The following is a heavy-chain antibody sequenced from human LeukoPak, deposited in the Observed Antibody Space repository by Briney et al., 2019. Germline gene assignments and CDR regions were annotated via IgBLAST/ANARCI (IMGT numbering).Heavy chain of an antibody. CDR1: GGSFSGYY. Sequence: SETLSLTCAVYGGSFSGYYWSWIRQPPGKGLEWIGEINHSGSTNYNPSLKSRVTISVDTSKNQFSLKLSPVTAADTAVYYCARSDGSGSYYNPTYYYYYGMDVWGQGTTVTVSS. D-gene: IGHD3-10*01. CDR3: ARSDGSGSYYNPTYYYYYGMDV. CDR2: INHSGST. V-gene: IGHV4-34*01. J-gene: IGHJ6*02.